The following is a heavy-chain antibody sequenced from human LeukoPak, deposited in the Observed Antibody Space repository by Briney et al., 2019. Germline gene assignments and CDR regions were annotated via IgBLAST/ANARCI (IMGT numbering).Heavy chain of an antibody. V-gene: IGHV3-9*01. CDR3: ARGRGYSYGSYFDY. CDR2: ISWNSGSI. Sequence: GGSLRLSCAASGFTFDDYAMHWVRQAPGKGLEWVSGISWNSGSIGYADSVKGRFTISRDNAKNSLYLQMNSLRAEDTAVYYCARGRGYSYGSYFDYWGQGTLVTVSS. CDR1: GFTFDDYA. J-gene: IGHJ4*02. D-gene: IGHD5-18*01.